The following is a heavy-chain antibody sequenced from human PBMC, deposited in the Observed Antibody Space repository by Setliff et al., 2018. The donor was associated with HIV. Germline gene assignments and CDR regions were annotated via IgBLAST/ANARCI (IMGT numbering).Heavy chain of an antibody. J-gene: IGHJ6*03. D-gene: IGHD3-3*01. CDR1: GYTFTNYA. V-gene: IGHV1-3*01. Sequence: GASVKVSCKASGYTFTNYAIHWVRQAPGQRLEWMGWISAYNGNTNYAQKFQGRVTITADKSTSTAYMELSSLRSEDTAVYYCARGLSIFGVATPGFYSFMDVWGKGTTVTVSS. CDR3: ARGLSIFGVATPGFYSFMDV. CDR2: ISAYNGNT.